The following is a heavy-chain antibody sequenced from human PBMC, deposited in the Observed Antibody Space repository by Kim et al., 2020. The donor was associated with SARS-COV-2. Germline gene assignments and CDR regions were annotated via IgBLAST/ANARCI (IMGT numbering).Heavy chain of an antibody. CDR2: SGST. Sequence: SGSTNANPSLTSRVTISVDTSKNQFSLKLTSVTAADTAVYYCARGVPGYWGQGTLVTVSS. J-gene: IGHJ4*02. V-gene: IGHV4-34*01. CDR3: ARGVPGY.